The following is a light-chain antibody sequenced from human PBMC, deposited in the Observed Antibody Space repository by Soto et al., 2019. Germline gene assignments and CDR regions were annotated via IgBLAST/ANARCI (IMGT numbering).Light chain of an antibody. Sequence: QSALTQPPSASGSPGQSVTISCTGTSSDVGGYNYVSWYQQYPGKAPKLMIYEVSKGPSGVPDRFSGSKSGNTASLTVSGLQAEDEADYYCCSYAGSNTFIFGGGTKLTVL. CDR2: EVS. CDR1: SSDVGGYNY. V-gene: IGLV2-8*01. CDR3: CSYAGSNTFI. J-gene: IGLJ2*01.